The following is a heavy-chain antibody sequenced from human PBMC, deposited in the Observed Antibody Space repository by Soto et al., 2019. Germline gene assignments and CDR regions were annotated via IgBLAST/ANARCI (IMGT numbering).Heavy chain of an antibody. CDR2: ISYDGSNK. J-gene: IGHJ6*02. D-gene: IGHD4-17*01. CDR1: GFTFSSYA. CDR3: ARDLPSFGDYLYYYYGMDV. V-gene: IGHV3-30-3*01. Sequence: PGGSLRLSCAASGFTFSSYAMHWVRQAPGKGLEWVAVISYDGSNKYYADSVKGRFTISRDNSKNTLYLQMNSLRAEDTAVYYCARDLPSFGDYLYYYYGMDVWGQGTTVTVSS.